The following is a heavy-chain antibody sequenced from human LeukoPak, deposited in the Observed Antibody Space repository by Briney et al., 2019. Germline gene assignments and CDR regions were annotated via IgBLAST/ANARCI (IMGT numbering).Heavy chain of an antibody. CDR1: GFTFSSYW. CDR3: ARDLGWVVPAAIDY. Sequence: GGSLRLSCAASGFTFSSYWMHWVRQAPGKGLAWVSRINSDGSSTSYADSVKGRFTISRDNAKNTLYLQMNSLRAEDTAVYYCARDLGWVVPAAIDYWGQGTLVTVSS. V-gene: IGHV3-74*01. CDR2: INSDGSST. J-gene: IGHJ4*02. D-gene: IGHD2-2*01.